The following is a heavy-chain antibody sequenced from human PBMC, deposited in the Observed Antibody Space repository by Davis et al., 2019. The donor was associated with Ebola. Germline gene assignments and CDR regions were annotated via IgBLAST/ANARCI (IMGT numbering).Heavy chain of an antibody. CDR3: ARDGPDSSGYRLDAFDI. V-gene: IGHV1-46*01. Sequence: ASVKVSCKASGGTFTSYYMHWVRQAPGQGLEWMGIINPSGGSTSYAQKFQGRVTMTRDTSTSTVYMELSSLRSEDTAVYYCARDGPDSSGYRLDAFDIWGQGTMVTVSS. CDR2: INPSGGST. D-gene: IGHD3-22*01. J-gene: IGHJ3*02. CDR1: GGTFTSYY.